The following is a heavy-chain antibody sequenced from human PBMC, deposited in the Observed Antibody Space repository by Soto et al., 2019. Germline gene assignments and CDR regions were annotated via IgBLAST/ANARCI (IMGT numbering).Heavy chain of an antibody. D-gene: IGHD6-13*01. CDR1: GFTFSSYG. CDR2: ISYDGSNK. V-gene: IGHV3-30*18. CDR3: AKDRSIWSYYYYGMGV. Sequence: QVQLVESGGGVVQPGRSLRLSCAASGFTFSSYGMHWVRQAPGKGLEWVAVISYDGSNKYYADSVKGRFTISRDNAKNPLYLQMNSVRAEDTAVYYCAKDRSIWSYYYYGMGVWGPGTMVTVSS. J-gene: IGHJ6*02.